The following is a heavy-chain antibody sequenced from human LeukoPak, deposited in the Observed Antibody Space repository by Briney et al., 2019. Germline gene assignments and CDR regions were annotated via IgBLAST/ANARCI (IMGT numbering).Heavy chain of an antibody. CDR1: GFTFSSYA. V-gene: IGHV3-64*04. J-gene: IGHJ4*02. Sequence: GGSLRLSCSASGFTFSSYAMHWVRQAPGKGLEYVSAISSNGGSTYYADSVKGRFTISRDDANNSLYLQMNSLRAEDTAVYYCARGGTFIRGVISTLYYFDYWGQGTLVTVSS. CDR2: ISSNGGST. CDR3: ARGGTFIRGVISTLYYFDY. D-gene: IGHD3-10*01.